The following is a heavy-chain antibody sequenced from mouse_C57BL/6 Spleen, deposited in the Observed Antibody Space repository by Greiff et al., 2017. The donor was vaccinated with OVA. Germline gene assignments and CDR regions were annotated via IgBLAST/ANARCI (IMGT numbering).Heavy chain of an antibody. CDR1: GYAFSSSW. V-gene: IGHV1-82*01. J-gene: IGHJ2*01. CDR2: FYPGDGDT. D-gene: IGHD2-3*01. CDR3: ARDGYDD. Sequence: QVQLQQSGPELVKPGASVKISCKASGYAFSSSWMNWVKQRPGKGLEWIGRFYPGDGDTNYNGKFKGKATLTADKSSSTAYMQLSSLTSEDSAVYFCARDGYDDWGQGTTLTVSS.